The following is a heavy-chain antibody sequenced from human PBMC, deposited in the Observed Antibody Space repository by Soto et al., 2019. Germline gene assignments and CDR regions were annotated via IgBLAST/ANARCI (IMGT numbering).Heavy chain of an antibody. Sequence: PSETLSLTCTVSGGSISSSSYYWGWIRQPPGKGLEWIGTIYYSGSTYYNPSLKSRVTISVDTSKNQFSLKLSSVTAADTAVYYCAREIVVVPAAMGYFDYWGQGTLVTVSS. J-gene: IGHJ4*02. D-gene: IGHD2-2*01. CDR1: GGSISSSSYY. CDR3: AREIVVVPAAMGYFDY. CDR2: IYYSGST. V-gene: IGHV4-39*07.